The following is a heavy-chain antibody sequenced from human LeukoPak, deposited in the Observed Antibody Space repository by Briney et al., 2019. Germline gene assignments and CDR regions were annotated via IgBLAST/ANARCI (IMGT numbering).Heavy chain of an antibody. D-gene: IGHD3-9*01. CDR1: GGSFSGYY. CDR3: ARGYYDILTGYSQSPYYFDY. V-gene: IGHV4-34*01. J-gene: IGHJ4*02. CDR2: INHSGST. Sequence: SETLSLTCAVYGGSFSGYYWSWIRKPPGKGLEWIGEINHSGSTNYNPSLKSRVTISVDTSKNQFSLKLSSVTAADTAVYYCARGYYDILTGYSQSPYYFDYWGQGTLVTVSS.